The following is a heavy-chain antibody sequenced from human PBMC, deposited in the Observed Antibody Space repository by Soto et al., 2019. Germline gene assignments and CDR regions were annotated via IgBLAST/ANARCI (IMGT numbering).Heavy chain of an antibody. Sequence: SETLSLTCSVSGGSISSGDYYWSWIRQPPGKGLEWIGYMFYTGTTYYNPSLKSRVSISIDTSQNQFSLRLNSVTAADTAVYYCARSGYGSSDFDHWGQGTLVTVSS. J-gene: IGHJ4*01. V-gene: IGHV4-30-4*01. CDR2: MFYTGTT. D-gene: IGHD6-13*01. CDR1: GGSISSGDYY. CDR3: ARSGYGSSDFDH.